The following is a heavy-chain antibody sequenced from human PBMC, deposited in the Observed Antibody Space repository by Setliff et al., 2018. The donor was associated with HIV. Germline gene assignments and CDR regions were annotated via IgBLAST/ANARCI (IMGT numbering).Heavy chain of an antibody. Sequence: PSETLSLTCAVYGGSFSGYYWSWIRQPPGKGLEWIGEVNHSGSTNYNPSLKSRVTISVDTSKNQFSLKLSSVTAADTAVYYCARGRDDYNYDPFDIWGQGTMVTDSS. V-gene: IGHV4-34*01. CDR2: VNHSGST. D-gene: IGHD4-4*01. CDR3: ARGRDDYNYDPFDI. CDR1: GGSFSGYY. J-gene: IGHJ3*02.